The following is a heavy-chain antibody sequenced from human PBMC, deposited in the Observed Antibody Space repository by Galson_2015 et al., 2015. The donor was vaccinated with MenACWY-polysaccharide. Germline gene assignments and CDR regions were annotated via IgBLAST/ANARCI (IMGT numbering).Heavy chain of an antibody. Sequence: SVKVSCKASGYKFTSYDINWVRQATGQGLEWMGWMNPNSGNTGYAQKFQGRVTMTSSSAIMTAYMELSSLRSEDTAVYYCARIIARKYTFADSWGQGTLVTVSS. CDR3: ARIIARKYTFADS. D-gene: IGHD2-21*01. V-gene: IGHV1-8*01. CDR2: MNPNSGNT. CDR1: GYKFTSYD. J-gene: IGHJ4*02.